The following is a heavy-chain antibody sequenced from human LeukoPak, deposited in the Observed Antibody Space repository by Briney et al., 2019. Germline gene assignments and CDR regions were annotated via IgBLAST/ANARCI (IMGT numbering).Heavy chain of an antibody. J-gene: IGHJ4*02. CDR1: GGTFSSYA. CDR3: ARTRDGYNSYYFDY. CDR2: IIPILGIA. D-gene: IGHD5-24*01. Sequence: PVRVSCKASGGTFSSYAISWVRQAPGQGLEWMGRIIPILGIANYSQKFQGRVTITADKSTSTAYMELSSLRSEDTAVYYCARTRDGYNSYYFDYWGQGTLVTVSS. V-gene: IGHV1-69*04.